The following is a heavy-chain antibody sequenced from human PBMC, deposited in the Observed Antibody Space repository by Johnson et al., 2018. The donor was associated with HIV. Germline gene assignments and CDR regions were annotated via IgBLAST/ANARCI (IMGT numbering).Heavy chain of an antibody. CDR3: AKGQVARGAFDI. V-gene: IGHV3-33*06. CDR2: VWYDGGNK. D-gene: IGHD2-15*01. CDR1: GFTFSNYG. J-gene: IGHJ3*02. Sequence: QVQLVESGGGVVQPGRSLRLSCVASGFTFSNYGMHWVRQAPGKGLEWVALVWYDGGNKYYADSVKGRFTIFRDNSENTLYLQMNSLRVEDTAVYYCAKGQVARGAFDIWGQGTMVTVSS.